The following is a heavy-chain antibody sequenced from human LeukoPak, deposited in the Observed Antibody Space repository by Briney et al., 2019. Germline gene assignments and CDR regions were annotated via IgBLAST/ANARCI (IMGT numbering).Heavy chain of an antibody. V-gene: IGHV4-34*01. CDR3: ARALRN. Sequence: SETLSLTCAVYGGSFSAYYWSWVRQPPGKGLEWIGEINHSGSTNYNPSLKSRVTMSVDTSKNQFSLKLSSVTAADTAVYYCARALRNWGQGTLVTVSS. CDR1: GGSFSAYY. J-gene: IGHJ4*02. CDR2: INHSGST.